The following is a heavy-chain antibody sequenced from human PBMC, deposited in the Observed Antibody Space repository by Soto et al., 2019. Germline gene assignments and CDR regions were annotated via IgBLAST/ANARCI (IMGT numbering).Heavy chain of an antibody. CDR3: ARDRGGYYDSSGYYSRSAFDI. CDR2: IYHSGST. J-gene: IGHJ3*02. D-gene: IGHD3-22*01. V-gene: IGHV4-30-2*01. CDR1: GGSISSGGYS. Sequence: SETLSLTCAVSGGSISSGGYSWSWIRQPPGKGLEWIGYIYHSGSTYYNPSLKSRVTISVDRSKNQFSLKLSSVTAADTAVYYCARDRGGYYDSSGYYSRSAFDIWGQGTMVTVSS.